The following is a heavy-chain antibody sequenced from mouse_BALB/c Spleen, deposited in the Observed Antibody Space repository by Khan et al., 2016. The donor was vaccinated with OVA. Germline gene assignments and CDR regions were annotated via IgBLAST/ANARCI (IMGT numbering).Heavy chain of an antibody. J-gene: IGHJ4*01. CDR3: GRVGLNGTMDS. Sequence: QIQLVQSGPEVKRPGETVKISCKASGYTFTTFGMNWVRQAPGKGLKWMGWINTYTGEPTYADDFKGRFAFSLETSASTAYLQINNLKNEDTATYFCGRVGLNGTMDSWGQGTSGTVSS. V-gene: IGHV9-3-1*01. CDR1: GYTFTTFG. CDR2: INTYTGEP.